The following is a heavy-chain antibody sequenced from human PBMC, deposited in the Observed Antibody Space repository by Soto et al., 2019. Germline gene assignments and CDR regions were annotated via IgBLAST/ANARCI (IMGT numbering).Heavy chain of an antibody. V-gene: IGHV3-30*18. CDR1: GFTFSNYG. D-gene: IGHD1-26*01. Sequence: QVQLVESGGGVVQPGRSLRVSCAASGFTFSNYGIHWVRQAPGKGLEWAAVISHDGSDEYYADSVKGRFTMSRDNSKNTLYLQMNSLRAEDTAVYYCANLGSGSYEHWGQGTLVTVSS. CDR3: ANLGSGSYEH. J-gene: IGHJ4*02. CDR2: ISHDGSDE.